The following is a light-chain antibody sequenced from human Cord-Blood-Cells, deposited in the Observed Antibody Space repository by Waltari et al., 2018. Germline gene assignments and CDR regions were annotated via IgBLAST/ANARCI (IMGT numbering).Light chain of an antibody. CDR3: QQYNSYWT. J-gene: IGKJ1*01. Sequence: DIHMTQSPSTLSASVRDRVTITCRASQSISSWLAWYQQKPGKAPKLLIYDASSLESGVPSRFSGSGARTEFTLTISSLQPDDFATYYCQQYNSYWTFGQGTKVEIK. CDR1: QSISSW. CDR2: DAS. V-gene: IGKV1-5*01.